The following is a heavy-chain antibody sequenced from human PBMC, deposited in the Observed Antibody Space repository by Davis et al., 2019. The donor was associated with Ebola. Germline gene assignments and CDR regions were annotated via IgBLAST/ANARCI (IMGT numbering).Heavy chain of an antibody. D-gene: IGHD3-22*01. J-gene: IGHJ4*02. CDR1: GGTFSRSA. CDR2: INPNSGGT. Sequence: ASVKVSCKASGGTFSRSAISWVRQAPGQGLEWMGWINPNSGGTNYAQKFQGRVTMTRDTSISTAYMELSRLRSDDTAVYYCASCSGSTTNYYDSSGIGDVHYFDYWGQGTLVTVSS. V-gene: IGHV1-2*02. CDR3: ASCSGSTTNYYDSSGIGDVHYFDY.